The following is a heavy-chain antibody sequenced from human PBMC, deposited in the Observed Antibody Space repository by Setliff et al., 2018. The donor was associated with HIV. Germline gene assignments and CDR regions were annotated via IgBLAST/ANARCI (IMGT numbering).Heavy chain of an antibody. V-gene: IGHV1-3*01. D-gene: IGHD2-2*01. CDR1: GYIFSNFA. CDR3: ARDRCNSVACYLYNWFDP. CDR2: INAGDGNT. Sequence: ASVKVSCKASGYIFSNFAMHWVRQVPGPRLEWMGWINAGDGNTKYSQNIQGRVTITRDTSADTVYMEVSSLRSEDTAVYYCARDRCNSVACYLYNWFDPWGQGTLVTVSS. J-gene: IGHJ5*02.